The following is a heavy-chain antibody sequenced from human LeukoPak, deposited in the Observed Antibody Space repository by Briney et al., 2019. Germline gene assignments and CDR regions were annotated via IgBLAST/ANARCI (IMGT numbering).Heavy chain of an antibody. D-gene: IGHD5-18*01. CDR2: IIPIFGTA. CDR3: ARGALDTAMAVAGFDY. J-gene: IGHJ4*02. Sequence: ASVKVSCKASGGTFSSYAISWVRQAPGQGPEWMGGIIPIFGTANYAQKFQGRVTITTDESTSTAYMELSSLRSEDTAVYYCARGALDTAMAVAGFDYWGQGTLVTVSS. CDR1: GGTFSSYA. V-gene: IGHV1-69*05.